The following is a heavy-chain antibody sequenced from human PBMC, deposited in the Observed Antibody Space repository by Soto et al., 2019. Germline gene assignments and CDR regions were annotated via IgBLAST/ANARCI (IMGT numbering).Heavy chain of an antibody. Sequence: GGSLRLSCAASGFTFSSYAMTWVRQAPGKGLEWVSTISGSGGSTYYADSVKGRFTISRDNSKNTLYLQMNSLRAEDTAVYYCARDEWELPPVNYYYGMDVWGQGTTVTVSS. CDR1: GFTFSSYA. J-gene: IGHJ6*02. D-gene: IGHD1-26*01. V-gene: IGHV3-23*01. CDR3: ARDEWELPPVNYYYGMDV. CDR2: ISGSGGST.